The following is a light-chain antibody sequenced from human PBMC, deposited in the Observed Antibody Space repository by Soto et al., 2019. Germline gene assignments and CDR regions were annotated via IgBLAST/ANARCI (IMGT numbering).Light chain of an antibody. V-gene: IGKV3-11*01. CDR1: QSVSSY. CDR2: DAS. CDR3: QQRGNWTIT. J-gene: IGKJ5*01. Sequence: EIVLTQSPATLSLSPGERATLSCSASQSVSSYLAWYQQKPGQAPRLLIYDASNRETGVPARFSGSGSGTEFTLAISSLEPEDFAVYFCQQRGNWTITFGQGTRLEIK.